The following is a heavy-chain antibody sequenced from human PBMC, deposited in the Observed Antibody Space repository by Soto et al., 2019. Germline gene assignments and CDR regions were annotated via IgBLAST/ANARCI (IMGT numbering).Heavy chain of an antibody. CDR2: IIPIFGTA. J-gene: IGHJ6*02. CDR3: ARGRRYDFWSGYYYYGMDV. V-gene: IGHV1-69*12. D-gene: IGHD3-3*01. CDR1: GGTFSSYA. Sequence: QVQLVQSGAEVKKPGSSVKVSCKASGGTFSSYAISWVRQAPGQGLEWMGGIIPIFGTANYAQKFQGRVTITADESTSTAYMELSSLRSEYTAVYYCARGRRYDFWSGYYYYGMDVWGQGTTVTVSS.